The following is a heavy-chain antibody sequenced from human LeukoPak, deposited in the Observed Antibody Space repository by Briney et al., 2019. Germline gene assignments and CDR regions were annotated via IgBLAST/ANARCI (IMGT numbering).Heavy chain of an antibody. CDR3: AKMGTGIVGATHNWFDP. Sequence: GGSLRLSCAASGFTVSSNYMSWVRQAPGKGLEWVSVIYSGGSTYYADSVKGRFTISRDNSKNTLYLQMNSLRAEDTAVYYCAKMGTGIVGATHNWFDPWGQGTLVTVSS. V-gene: IGHV3-53*01. D-gene: IGHD1-26*01. CDR1: GFTVSSNY. J-gene: IGHJ5*02. CDR2: IYSGGST.